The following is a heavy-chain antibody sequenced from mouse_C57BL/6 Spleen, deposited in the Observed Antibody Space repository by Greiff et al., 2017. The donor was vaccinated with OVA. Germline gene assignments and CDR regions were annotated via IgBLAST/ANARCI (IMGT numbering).Heavy chain of an antibody. D-gene: IGHD1-1*01. CDR1: GYAFTNYL. J-gene: IGHJ2*01. V-gene: IGHV1-54*01. CDR3: ARSDYYGSSP. CDR2: INPGSGGT. Sequence: QVQLQQSGAELVRPGTSVKVSCKASGYAFTNYLIEWVKQRPGQGLEWIGVINPGSGGTNYNEKFKGKATLTADKSSSTAYMQLSSLTSEDSAVYCCARSDYYGSSPWGQGTTLTVSS.